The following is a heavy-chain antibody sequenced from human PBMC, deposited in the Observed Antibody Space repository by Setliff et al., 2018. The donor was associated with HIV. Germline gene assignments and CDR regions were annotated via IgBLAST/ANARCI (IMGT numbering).Heavy chain of an antibody. D-gene: IGHD2-8*02. Sequence: SETLSLTCAVSGDSIGTYSWHWLRQPLGKGLEWIGYIYGSGSTEYNPSLDSRVTISVDTSRDQFSLNLRSVTAADTALYFCARLIHTGLLYFDYWGLGMLVTVSS. V-gene: IGHV4-4*09. J-gene: IGHJ4*02. CDR2: IYGSGST. CDR1: GDSIGTYS. CDR3: ARLIHTGLLYFDY.